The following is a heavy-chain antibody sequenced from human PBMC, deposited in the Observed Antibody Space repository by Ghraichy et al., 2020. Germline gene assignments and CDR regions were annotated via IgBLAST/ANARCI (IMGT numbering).Heavy chain of an antibody. CDR1: GYTFTSYG. CDR2: ISAYNGNT. V-gene: IGHV1-18*01. Sequence: ASVKVSCKASGYTFTSYGISWVRQAPGQGLEWMGWISAYNGNTNYAQKLQGRVTMTTDTSTSTAYMELRSLRSDDTAVYYCARDFEYYYDSSGYPTFGHWGQGTLVTVSS. D-gene: IGHD3-22*01. CDR3: ARDFEYYYDSSGYPTFGH. J-gene: IGHJ4*02.